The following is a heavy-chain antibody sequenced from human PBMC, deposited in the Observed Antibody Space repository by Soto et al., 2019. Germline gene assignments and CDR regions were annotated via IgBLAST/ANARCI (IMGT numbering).Heavy chain of an antibody. CDR2: ISYDGSNQ. D-gene: IGHD7-27*01. Sequence: QVQLVESGGGLVQPGRSLKLSCAASGFTFSTYGMHWVRQSPGKGLEWVAVISYDGSNQYYRDSVRDSFTISRDNSRNTVYLQINSLREEDTAAHQSANEHPRPGEPHWAQRLGAGGRGTTVTVSS. CDR3: ANEHPRPGEPHWAQRLGA. V-gene: IGHV3-30*18. CDR1: GFTFSTYG. J-gene: IGHJ6*02.